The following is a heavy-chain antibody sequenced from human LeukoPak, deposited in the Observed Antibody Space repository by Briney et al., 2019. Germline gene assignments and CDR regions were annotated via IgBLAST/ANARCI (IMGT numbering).Heavy chain of an antibody. CDR2: IYPGDSDT. CDR3: ARSYYYDSSGKGGCFQH. Sequence: GESLKISCKGSGYSFTSYWIGWVRQMPGKGLEWMRIIYPGDSDTRYSPSFQGQVTISADTSISTAYLQWSSLKASDTAMYYCARSYYYDSSGKGGCFQHWGQGTLVTVSS. J-gene: IGHJ1*01. CDR1: GYSFTSYW. V-gene: IGHV5-51*01. D-gene: IGHD3-22*01.